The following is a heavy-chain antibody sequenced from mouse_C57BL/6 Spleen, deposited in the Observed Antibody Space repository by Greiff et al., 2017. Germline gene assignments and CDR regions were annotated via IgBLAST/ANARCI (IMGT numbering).Heavy chain of an antibody. CDR3: ARSFYDYDGDFDY. D-gene: IGHD2-4*01. CDR2: IYPGDGDT. J-gene: IGHJ2*01. Sequence: VQLQQSGPELVKPGASVKISCKASGYAFSSSWMNWVKQRPGTGLEWIGRIYPGDGDTNYNGKFKGKATLTADKSSSTAYMQLSSLTSEDSAVYFCARSFYDYDGDFDYWGQGTTLTVSS. CDR1: GYAFSSSW. V-gene: IGHV1-82*01.